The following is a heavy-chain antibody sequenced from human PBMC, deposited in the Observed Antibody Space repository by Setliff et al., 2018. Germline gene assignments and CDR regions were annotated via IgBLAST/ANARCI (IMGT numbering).Heavy chain of an antibody. J-gene: IGHJ4*02. V-gene: IGHV1-8*02. CDR3: ARRVGSVGIQLPDY. CDR1: GYTFTSYA. D-gene: IGHD5-18*01. Sequence: ASVKVSCKASGYTFTSYAMHWVRQAPGQRLEWMGWINPNSGNTGYAQKFQGRVTMTRNTSISTAYMELSSLRSEDTAVYYCARRVGSVGIQLPDYWGQGTLVTVSS. CDR2: INPNSGNT.